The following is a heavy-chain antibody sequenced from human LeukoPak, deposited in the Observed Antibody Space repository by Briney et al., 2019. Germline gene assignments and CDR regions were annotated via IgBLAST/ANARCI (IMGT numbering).Heavy chain of an antibody. D-gene: IGHD5-18*01. J-gene: IGHJ6*03. CDR1: GGSISSSSYY. Sequence: SETLSLTCTVSGGSISSSSYYWGWIRQPPGKGLEWIGSIYYSGSTYYNPSLKSRVTISVDTSKNQFSLKLSSVTAADTAVYYCASPRLDTAMETVGYMDVWGKGTTVTVSS. CDR3: ASPRLDTAMETVGYMDV. V-gene: IGHV4-39*01. CDR2: IYYSGST.